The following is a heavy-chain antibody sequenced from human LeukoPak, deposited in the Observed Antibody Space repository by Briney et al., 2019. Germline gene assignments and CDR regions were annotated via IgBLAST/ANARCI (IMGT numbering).Heavy chain of an antibody. CDR3: ARDRLGRDIVLMVYANWFDP. CDR1: GGSISSSNW. D-gene: IGHD2-8*01. CDR2: IYHSGST. V-gene: IGHV4-4*02. Sequence: PSGTLSLTCAVSGGSISSSNWWSWVRQPPGKGLEWIGEIYHSGSTNYNPSLKSRVTISVDKSKNQFSLKLSSVTAADTAVYYCARDRLGRDIVLMVYANWFDPWGQGTLVTVSS. J-gene: IGHJ5*02.